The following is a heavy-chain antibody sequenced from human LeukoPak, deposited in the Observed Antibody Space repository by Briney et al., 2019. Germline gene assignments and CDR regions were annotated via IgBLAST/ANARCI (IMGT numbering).Heavy chain of an antibody. CDR1: GFTFSSYS. J-gene: IGHJ5*02. CDR2: ISSSSSYI. Sequence: GGSLRLSCAASGFTFSSYSMNWVRQAPGKGLEWVSSISSSSSYIYYADSVKGRFTISRDNAKNSLYLQMNSLRAEDTAVYYCARAPPNYDFWSGYYLRFDPWGQGTLVTVSS. V-gene: IGHV3-21*01. D-gene: IGHD3-3*01. CDR3: ARAPPNYDFWSGYYLRFDP.